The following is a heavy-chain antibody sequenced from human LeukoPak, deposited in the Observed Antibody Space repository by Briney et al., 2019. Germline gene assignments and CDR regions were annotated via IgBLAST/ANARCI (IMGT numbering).Heavy chain of an antibody. V-gene: IGHV3-74*01. Sequence: GGSLRLSCAASGFTFSSYWMHWVRQALGKGLVWVSRINPDGSSTNYADSVKGRFTVSRDNAKSSLYLQMNSLRAEDTAVYYCARELRATVDWFDPWGQGTLVTVSS. CDR3: ARELRATVDWFDP. D-gene: IGHD1-26*01. CDR1: GFTFSSYW. CDR2: INPDGSST. J-gene: IGHJ5*02.